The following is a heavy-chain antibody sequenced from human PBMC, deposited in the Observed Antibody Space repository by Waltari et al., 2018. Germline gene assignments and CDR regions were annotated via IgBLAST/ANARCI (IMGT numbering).Heavy chain of an antibody. Sequence: QVQWVQSGAEVKKPGASLKVSCKASGYTFTGYYMDWVRQAPGQGLQWMGWINPNTGCINYAQKFQGRVTMTRDTSSSTAYMELSRLRSDDTAVYYCARVIPAGYYDSSGPYDYWGQGTLVTVSS. D-gene: IGHD3-22*01. CDR2: INPNTGCI. V-gene: IGHV1-2*02. CDR3: ARVIPAGYYDSSGPYDY. CDR1: GYTFTGYY. J-gene: IGHJ4*02.